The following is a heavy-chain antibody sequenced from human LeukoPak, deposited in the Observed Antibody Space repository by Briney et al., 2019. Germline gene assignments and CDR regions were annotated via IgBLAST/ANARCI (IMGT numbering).Heavy chain of an antibody. V-gene: IGHV3-21*01. CDR2: ISSSSSYI. Sequence: GGSLRLSCAASGFTFSSYSMNWVRQAPGKGLEWVSSISSSSSYIYYADSVKGRFTISRDNAKNSLYLQMNSLRAEDTAVYYCARASSGYPPTYKNYYYYMDVWGKGTTVTVSS. J-gene: IGHJ6*03. D-gene: IGHD3-3*01. CDR1: GFTFSSYS. CDR3: ARASSGYPPTYKNYYYYMDV.